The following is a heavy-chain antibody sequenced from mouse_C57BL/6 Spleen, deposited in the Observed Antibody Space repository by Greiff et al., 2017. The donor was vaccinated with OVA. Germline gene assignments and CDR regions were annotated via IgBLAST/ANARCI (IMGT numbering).Heavy chain of an antibody. CDR1: GYAFSSSW. CDR2: MYPGDGDT. D-gene: IGHD1-1*01. Sequence: QVQLQQSGPELVKPGASVKISCKASGYAFSSSWMNWVKQRPGKGLEWIGRMYPGDGDTNYNGKFKGKATLTADKSSSTAYMQLSSLTSEDSAVYFCARCYYGSSYDYWGQGTTLTVSS. J-gene: IGHJ2*01. V-gene: IGHV1-82*01. CDR3: ARCYYGSSYDY.